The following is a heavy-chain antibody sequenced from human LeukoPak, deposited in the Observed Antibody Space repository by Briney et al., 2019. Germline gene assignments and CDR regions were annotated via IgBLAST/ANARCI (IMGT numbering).Heavy chain of an antibody. D-gene: IGHD2-8*01. CDR2: FDPEGGET. J-gene: IGHJ2*01. V-gene: IGHV1-24*01. Sequence: GASVKVCCKVSGYTLTELSMHWVRQAPGKGLEWIGGFDPEGGETIYAQKFQGRVTMTEDTSTDTAYMELSSLRSEDTAVYYCATSNPVLVVYAIRWYFDLWGRGTLVTVSS. CDR3: ATSNPVLVVYAIRWYFDL. CDR1: GYTLTELS.